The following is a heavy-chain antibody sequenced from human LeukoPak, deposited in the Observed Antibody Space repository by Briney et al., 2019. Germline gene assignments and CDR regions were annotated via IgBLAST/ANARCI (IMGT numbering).Heavy chain of an antibody. Sequence: GGSLRLSCAASGFTFSSYAMSWVRQAPGKGLEWVSAISGSGGSAYYADSVKGRFTLSRDNSKNTLYLQMNSLRAEDTAVYYYAKDSVIPYYYDSSGSPSYWGQGTLVTVSS. CDR1: GFTFSSYA. J-gene: IGHJ4*02. V-gene: IGHV3-23*01. CDR3: AKDSVIPYYYDSSGSPSY. CDR2: ISGSGGSA. D-gene: IGHD3-22*01.